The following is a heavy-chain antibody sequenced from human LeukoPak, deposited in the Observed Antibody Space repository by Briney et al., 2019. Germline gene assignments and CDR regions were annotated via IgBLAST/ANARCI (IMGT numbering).Heavy chain of an antibody. J-gene: IGHJ4*02. Sequence: GGSLRLSCTASGFTFSNYAMSWVRQAPGKGLEWVSTISGSDGSTYYADSVKGRFTISRDNSKNTLYLQMSSLRVEDTALYYCAKGRGYCTGGSCYSDYWGQGTLVTVSS. CDR3: AKGRGYCTGGSCYSDY. CDR2: ISGSDGST. CDR1: GFTFSNYA. V-gene: IGHV3-23*01. D-gene: IGHD2-15*01.